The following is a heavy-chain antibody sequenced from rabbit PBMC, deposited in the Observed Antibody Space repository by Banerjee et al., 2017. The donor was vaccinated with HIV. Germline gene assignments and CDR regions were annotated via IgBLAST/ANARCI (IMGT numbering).Heavy chain of an antibody. CDR2: IYAGSSGST. CDR3: ARVYGGYDYAFNL. Sequence: QSLEESGGDLVKPGASLTLTCTASGFSFSSNVMCWVRQAPGKGLEWITCIYAGSSGSTYYANWAKGRFTISKTSSTTVTLQMTSLTAADTATYFCARVYGGYDYAFNLWGPGTLVTVS. J-gene: IGHJ4*01. V-gene: IGHV1S40*01. D-gene: IGHD6-1*01. CDR1: GFSFSSNV.